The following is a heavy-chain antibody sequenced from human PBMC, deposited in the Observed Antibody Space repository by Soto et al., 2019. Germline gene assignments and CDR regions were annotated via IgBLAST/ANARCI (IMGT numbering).Heavy chain of an antibody. CDR1: GFTVSSNY. Sequence: GGSLRLSCAASGFTVSSNYMSWVRQAPGKGLEWVSIIYSGGTTYYEDSVKGRFTISRDKSRNTLYLQMNSLRAEDTAVYYCAKDLQRWPAIDYWGQGTLVTVSS. CDR3: AKDLQRWPAIDY. D-gene: IGHD5-18*01. V-gene: IGHV3-66*01. CDR2: IYSGGTT. J-gene: IGHJ4*02.